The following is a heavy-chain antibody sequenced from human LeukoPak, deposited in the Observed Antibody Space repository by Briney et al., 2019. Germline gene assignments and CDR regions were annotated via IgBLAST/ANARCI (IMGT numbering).Heavy chain of an antibody. D-gene: IGHD3-16*01. CDR2: INPNSGGT. Sequence: ASVKVSCKASGYTFTGYYMHWLRQAPGQGLEWMGWINPNSGGTKYARKFQGWVTMTRDTSISTAYMELSRLRSDDTAVYYCARGGEIMVRPHYYSGGDGGGKGTTAPAS. V-gene: IGHV1-2*04. CDR1: GYTFTGYY. J-gene: IGHJ6*04. CDR3: ARGGEIMVRPHYYSGGDG.